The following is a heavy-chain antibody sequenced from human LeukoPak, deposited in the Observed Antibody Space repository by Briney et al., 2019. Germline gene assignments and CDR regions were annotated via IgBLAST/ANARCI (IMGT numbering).Heavy chain of an antibody. CDR1: GYTFTGYY. V-gene: IGHV1-2*02. Sequence: ASVKVSCKASGYTFTGYYMHWLRQAPGQGLEWMGYIYPNTGATKYAQKFQGRVTMTRDTSISTAYMELSGLRSDDTAVYYCGTLLSNGPFDYWGQGSPVTVSS. J-gene: IGHJ4*02. CDR2: IYPNTGAT. CDR3: GTLLSNGPFDY.